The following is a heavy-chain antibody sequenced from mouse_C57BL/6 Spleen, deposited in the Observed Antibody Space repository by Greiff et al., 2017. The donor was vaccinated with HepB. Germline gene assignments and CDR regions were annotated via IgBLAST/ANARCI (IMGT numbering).Heavy chain of an antibody. D-gene: IGHD2-5*01. J-gene: IGHJ1*03. CDR2: IDPSDSYT. CDR3: VYSNYLYWYFDV. Sequence: QVQLQQSGAELVRPGTSVKLSCKASGYTFTSYWMHWVKQRPGQGLEWIGVIDPSDSYTNYNQKFKGKATLTVDTSSSTAYMQLSSLTSEDSAVYYCVYSNYLYWYFDVWGTGTTVTVSS. CDR1: GYTFTSYW. V-gene: IGHV1-59*01.